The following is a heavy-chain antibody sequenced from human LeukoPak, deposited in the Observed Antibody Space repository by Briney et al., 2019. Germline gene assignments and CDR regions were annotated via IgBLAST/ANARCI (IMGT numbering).Heavy chain of an antibody. CDR1: GLTFSRNA. Sequence: GGSLRLSCAASGLTFSRNAMIWVRQAPGKGLEWVSAISGSGSDTYYADSVKGRFTIFRDNSKNTVYLRMNSLRAEDTAVYYCAKDPWGSRGYFDYWGQGTLVTVSS. V-gene: IGHV3-23*01. CDR3: AKDPWGSRGYFDY. J-gene: IGHJ4*02. D-gene: IGHD7-27*01. CDR2: ISGSGSDT.